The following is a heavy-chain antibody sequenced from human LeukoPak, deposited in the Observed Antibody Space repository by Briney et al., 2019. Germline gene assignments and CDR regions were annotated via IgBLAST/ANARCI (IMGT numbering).Heavy chain of an antibody. D-gene: IGHD2-8*01. CDR2: INHSGST. CDR1: GGSFSGYY. V-gene: IGHV4-34*01. J-gene: IGHJ6*02. Sequence: PSETLSLTCAVYGGSFSGYYWGWIRQPPGKGLEWIGEINHSGSTNYNPSLKSRVTISVDTSKNQFSLKLSSVTAADTAVYYCAREWSLDTYYGMDVWGQGTTVTVSS. CDR3: AREWSLDTYYGMDV.